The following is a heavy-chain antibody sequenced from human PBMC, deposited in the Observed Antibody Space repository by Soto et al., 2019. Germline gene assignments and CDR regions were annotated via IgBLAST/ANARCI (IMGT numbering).Heavy chain of an antibody. Sequence: EVQLVESGGGLVKPGGSLRLSCAASGFTFSDAWMSWVRQAPGKGLEWVGLIKKKTDGGTTDYAAPVKGRFTISRDDSKNTLYLQMSSLKTDDTAVYYCRTQWLDWGRGTLVTVSS. D-gene: IGHD6-19*01. CDR3: RTQWLD. CDR1: GFTFSDAW. CDR2: IKKKTDGGTT. V-gene: IGHV3-15*01. J-gene: IGHJ4*02.